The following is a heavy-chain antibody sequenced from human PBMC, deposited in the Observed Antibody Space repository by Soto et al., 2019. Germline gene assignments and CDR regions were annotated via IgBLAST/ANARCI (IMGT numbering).Heavy chain of an antibody. Sequence: SVKVSCKASGGTFSSYAISWVRQAPGQGLEWMGGIIPIFGTANYAQKFQGRVTITGDESTSTAYMEMSSLRSEDTAVYYCARGPIAAASSGSYYWGQGTLVTVS. J-gene: IGHJ4*02. CDR2: IIPIFGTA. CDR3: ARGPIAAASSGSYY. CDR1: GGTFSSYA. D-gene: IGHD6-13*01. V-gene: IGHV1-69*13.